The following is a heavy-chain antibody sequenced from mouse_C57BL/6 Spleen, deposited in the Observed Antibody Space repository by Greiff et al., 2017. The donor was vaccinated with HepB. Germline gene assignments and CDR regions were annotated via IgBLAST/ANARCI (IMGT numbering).Heavy chain of an antibody. CDR2: IWSGGST. V-gene: IGHV2-2*01. D-gene: IGHD1-1*01. Sequence: VQGVESGPGLVQPSQSLSITCTVSGFSLTSYGVHWVRQSPGKGLEWLGVIWSGGSTDYNAAFISRLSISKDNSKSQVFFKMNSLQADDTAIYYCARNYGSSYGWFAYWGQGTLVTVSA. J-gene: IGHJ3*01. CDR1: GFSLTSYG. CDR3: ARNYGSSYGWFAY.